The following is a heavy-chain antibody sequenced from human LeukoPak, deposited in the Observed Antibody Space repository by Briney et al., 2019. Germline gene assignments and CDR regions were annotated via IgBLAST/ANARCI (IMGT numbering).Heavy chain of an antibody. J-gene: IGHJ4*02. CDR2: IYYSGST. CDR1: GGSISSGDYY. Sequence: SETLSLTCTVSGGSISSGDYYWSWIRQPPGKGPEWIGYIYYSGSTYYNPSLKSRVTISVDTSKNQFSLKLSSVTAADTAVYYCARGITIFGVVRSRVFDYWGQGTLVTVSS. V-gene: IGHV4-30-4*01. D-gene: IGHD3-3*01. CDR3: ARGITIFGVVRSRVFDY.